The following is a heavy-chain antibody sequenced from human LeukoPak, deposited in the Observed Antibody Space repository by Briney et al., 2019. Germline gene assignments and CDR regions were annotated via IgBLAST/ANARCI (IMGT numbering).Heavy chain of an antibody. CDR3: ASLIVGATPGNWFDP. D-gene: IGHD1-26*01. V-gene: IGHV1-69*04. Sequence: ASVKLSCKASGGTFSSYAITWVRQAPGQGLELMGRIIPILGIASYAQKFQGRVTITADKSTSTAYMELSSLRSQNTAVYYCASLIVGATPGNWFDPWGQGTLVTVSS. CDR1: GGTFSSYA. CDR2: IIPILGIA. J-gene: IGHJ5*02.